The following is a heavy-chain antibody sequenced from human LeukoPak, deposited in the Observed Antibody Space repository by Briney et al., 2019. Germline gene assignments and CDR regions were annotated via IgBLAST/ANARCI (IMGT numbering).Heavy chain of an antibody. J-gene: IGHJ4*02. D-gene: IGHD2-15*01. CDR1: GFTFSNYY. CDR3: ARAASTPNFDY. V-gene: IGHV3-21*01. CDR2: ISSSSTYI. Sequence: GGSLRLSCAASGFTFSNYYMNWVRQAPGKGLEWVSSISSSSTYIYYAVPVKGRFTVSRDNAKNSLYLQMNSLRADDAAVYYCARAASTPNFDYWGQGTLVTVSS.